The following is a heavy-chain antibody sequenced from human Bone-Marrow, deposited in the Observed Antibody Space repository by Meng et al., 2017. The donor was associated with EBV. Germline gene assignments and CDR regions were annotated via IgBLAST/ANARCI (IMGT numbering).Heavy chain of an antibody. CDR1: GFTFSSYG. Sequence: QVQLVESGXGVVQPXRSLSLSCAASGFTFSSYGMHWVRQAPGKGLEWVAVIWYDGSNKYYADSVKGRFTISRDNSKNTLYLQMNSLRAEDTAVYYCARPPYYYDSSGFDDWGQGTLVTVSS. CDR3: ARPPYYYDSSGFDD. V-gene: IGHV3-33*01. D-gene: IGHD3-22*01. J-gene: IGHJ4*02. CDR2: IWYDGSNK.